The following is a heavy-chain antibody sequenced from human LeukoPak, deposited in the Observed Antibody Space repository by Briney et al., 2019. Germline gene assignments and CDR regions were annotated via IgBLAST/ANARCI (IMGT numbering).Heavy chain of an antibody. J-gene: IGHJ4*02. D-gene: IGHD6-19*01. CDR2: ISYDGSNK. Sequence: GGSLRLSCAASGFTFSSYGMHWVRQAPGKGLEWVAVISYDGSNKYYADSVKGRFTISRDNSKNTLYLQMNSLRAENTAVYYCARNWGIAVAGPDSLDYWGQGTLVTVSS. CDR3: ARNWGIAVAGPDSLDY. V-gene: IGHV3-30*03. CDR1: GFTFSSYG.